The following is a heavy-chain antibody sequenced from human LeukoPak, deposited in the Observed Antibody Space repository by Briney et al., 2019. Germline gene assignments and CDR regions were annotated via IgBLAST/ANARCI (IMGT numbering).Heavy chain of an antibody. Sequence: PGGSLRLSCAASGFTFSSYGMHWVRQAPGKGLEWVAVIWYDGSNKYYADSVKGRFTISRDNSKNTLYLQMNSPRAEDTAVYYCARTKDYNWFDPWGQGTLVTVSS. CDR1: GFTFSSYG. J-gene: IGHJ5*02. CDR3: ARTKDYNWFDP. V-gene: IGHV3-33*01. CDR2: IWYDGSNK.